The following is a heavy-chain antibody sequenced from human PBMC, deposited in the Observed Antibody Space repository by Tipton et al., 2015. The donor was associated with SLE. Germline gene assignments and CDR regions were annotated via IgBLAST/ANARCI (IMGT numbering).Heavy chain of an antibody. D-gene: IGHD2-15*01. CDR2: INHSGST. CDR1: GGSFSGYY. V-gene: IGHV4-34*01. CDR3: ARGDMTSRSLDY. J-gene: IGHJ4*02. Sequence: KPSETLSLTCAVYGGSFSGYYWSWIRQPPGKGLEWIGEINHSGSTNYNPSLKSRVTISVDTSKNQFSLKLRSVTAADTAVYYCARGDMTSRSLDYWGQGALVTVSS.